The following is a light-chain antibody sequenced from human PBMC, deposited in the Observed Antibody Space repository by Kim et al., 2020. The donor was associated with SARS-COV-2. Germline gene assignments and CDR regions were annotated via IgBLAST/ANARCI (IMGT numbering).Light chain of an antibody. V-gene: IGKV3-20*01. J-gene: IGKJ1*01. CDR3: QQYSRLPWT. Sequence: SPRERANLSCRASQSLSSNYLAWHQQKPGQAPRLLIYGPSTRDTGIPDRFSGSGSESDFTLTISRLEPEDFAVYYCQQYSRLPWTFGQGTKVDIK. CDR2: GPS. CDR1: QSLSSNY.